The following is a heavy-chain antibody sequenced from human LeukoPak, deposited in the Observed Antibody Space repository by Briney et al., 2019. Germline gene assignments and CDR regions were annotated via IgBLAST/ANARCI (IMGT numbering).Heavy chain of an antibody. Sequence: SETLSLTCTVSGGSISSSNYYWGWIRQPPGKGLEWIGNLYYTGSTYYNPSLKSRVTLSVDTSKNQFSLKLSSVTAADTAVYYCARETSQKGAHYMDVWGKGTTVTISS. D-gene: IGHD3-16*01. CDR1: GGSISSSNYY. CDR3: ARETSQKGAHYMDV. J-gene: IGHJ6*03. CDR2: LYYTGST. V-gene: IGHV4-39*07.